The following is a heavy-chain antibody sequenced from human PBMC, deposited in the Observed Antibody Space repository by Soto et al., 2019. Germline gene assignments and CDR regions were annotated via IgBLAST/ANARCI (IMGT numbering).Heavy chain of an antibody. V-gene: IGHV1-8*01. CDR2: MNPNSGNT. CDR3: ARGSKGSSWYAYWFDP. Sequence: QVQLVQSGAEVKKPGASVKVSCKASGYTFTSYDINWVRQATGQGLEWMGWMNPNSGNTGYAQKCQGRVNMTRNTSISTAYMELSSLRWEDTAVYYCARGSKGSSWYAYWFDPWGQGTLVTVSS. D-gene: IGHD6-13*01. J-gene: IGHJ5*02. CDR1: GYTFTSYD.